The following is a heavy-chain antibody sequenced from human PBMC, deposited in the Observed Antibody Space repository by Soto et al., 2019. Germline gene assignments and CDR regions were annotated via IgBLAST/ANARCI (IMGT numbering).Heavy chain of an antibody. CDR1: GGTFSSYA. J-gene: IGHJ5*02. D-gene: IGHD2-15*01. CDR3: ARDRWNREYCSGGSCYGLPEVVWFDP. Sequence: ASVNVSCKASGGTFSSYAISWVRQAPGQRLEWMGGIIPILGTANYAQKFQGRVTITADESTSTAYMELSSLRSEDTAVYYCARDRWNREYCSGGSCYGLPEVVWFDPWGQGTLVTVSS. CDR2: IIPILGTA. V-gene: IGHV1-69*13.